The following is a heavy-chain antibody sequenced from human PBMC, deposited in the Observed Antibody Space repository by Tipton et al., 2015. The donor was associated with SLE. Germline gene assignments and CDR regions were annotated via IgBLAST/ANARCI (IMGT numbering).Heavy chain of an antibody. V-gene: IGHV4-31*03. CDR1: GGSISSGGYY. D-gene: IGHD6-19*01. Sequence: TLSLTCTVSGGSISSGGYYWSWIRQHPGKGLEWIEYIYYSGSTYYNPSLKSRVTISVDTSKNQFSLKLSSVTAADTAVYYCAREGDYSSGWYNWFDPWGQGTLVTVSS. CDR3: AREGDYSSGWYNWFDP. CDR2: IYYSGST. J-gene: IGHJ5*02.